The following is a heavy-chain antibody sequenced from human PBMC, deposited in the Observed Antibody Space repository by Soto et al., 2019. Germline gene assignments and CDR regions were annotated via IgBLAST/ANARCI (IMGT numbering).Heavy chain of an antibody. D-gene: IGHD4-17*01. V-gene: IGHV4-59*01. J-gene: IGHJ4*02. CDR3: ARIYGDYDDFFDY. CDR1: GGSISRYF. CDR2: IHYNGNT. Sequence: ETLSLTCIVSGGSISRYFWSWVRQPPGKGLEWIGYIHYNGNTRYNPSLKGRVTISIDPSQNQFSLRLTSVTAADTAVYYCARIYGDYDDFFDYWGQGTLVTVSS.